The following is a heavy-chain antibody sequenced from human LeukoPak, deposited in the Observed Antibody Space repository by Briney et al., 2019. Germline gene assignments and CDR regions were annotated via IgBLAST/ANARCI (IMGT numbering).Heavy chain of an antibody. D-gene: IGHD3-9*01. J-gene: IGHJ4*02. V-gene: IGHV3-11*01. CDR3: TTLIGSREDYLGS. CDR2: ISSSGSTI. CDR1: GFTFSDYY. Sequence: GGSLRLSCAASGFTFSDYYMSWIRQAPGKGLEWVSYISSSGSTIYYADSVKGRFTISRDNAKNSLYLQMNSLKTEDTAVYYCTTLIGSREDYLGSWGQGILVTVSS.